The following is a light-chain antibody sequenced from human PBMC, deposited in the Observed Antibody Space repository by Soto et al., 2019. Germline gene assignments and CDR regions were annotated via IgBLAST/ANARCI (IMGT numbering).Light chain of an antibody. Sequence: QSALTQPASVSGSPGQSITISCTGTSSDVGGYNYVSWYQQHPGKAPKVVIYEVSNRPSWIFNRFSGSKSGNTASLTISGLQAEDEADYYCSSYTSSSTLVFGGGTQLTVL. CDR2: EVS. V-gene: IGLV2-14*01. CDR3: SSYTSSSTLV. J-gene: IGLJ2*01. CDR1: SSDVGGYNY.